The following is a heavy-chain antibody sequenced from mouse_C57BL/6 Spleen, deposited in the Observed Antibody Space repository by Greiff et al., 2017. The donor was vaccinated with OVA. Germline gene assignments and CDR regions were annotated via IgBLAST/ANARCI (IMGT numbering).Heavy chain of an antibody. Sequence: VQLQQPGAELVKPGASVKLSCKASGYTFTSYWMHWVKQRPGQGLEWIGMIHPNSGSTNYNEKFKSKATLTVDKSSSTAYMQLSSLTSEDSAVYYCARADYYSKEGFAYWGQGTLVTVSA. J-gene: IGHJ3*01. CDR1: GYTFTSYW. V-gene: IGHV1-64*01. CDR2: IHPNSGST. D-gene: IGHD2-5*01. CDR3: ARADYYSKEGFAY.